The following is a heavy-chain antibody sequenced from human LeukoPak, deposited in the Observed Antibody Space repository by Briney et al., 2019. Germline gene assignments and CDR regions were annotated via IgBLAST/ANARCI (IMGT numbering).Heavy chain of an antibody. CDR3: TRDPPYYYAQYYFDY. V-gene: IGHV3-49*04. CDR2: IRSKAYGGTT. J-gene: IGHJ4*02. CDR1: GFTFGDYA. Sequence: PGGSLRLSCTASGFTFGDYAMSWVRQAPGKGLEWVGFIRSKAYGGTTEYAASVKGRFTTSRDDSKSIAYLQMNSLKTEDTAVYYCTRDPPYYYAQYYFDYWGQGTLVTVSS. D-gene: IGHD3-10*01.